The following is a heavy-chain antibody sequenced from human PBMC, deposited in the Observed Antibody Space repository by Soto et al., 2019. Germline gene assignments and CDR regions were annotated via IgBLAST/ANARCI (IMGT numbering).Heavy chain of an antibody. V-gene: IGHV4-4*07. CDR1: GGSMSKFY. CDR3: VRDGSKTLRDCFDP. J-gene: IGHJ5*02. Sequence: SETLSLTCSVSGGSMSKFYWSWIRKTAGKGLEWMGRVYATGTSDYNPSLRSRIAMSVDISKKTFSLRLGSVTAADTGVYYCVRDGSKTLRDCFDPWGQGILVT. D-gene: IGHD4-17*01. CDR2: VYATGTS.